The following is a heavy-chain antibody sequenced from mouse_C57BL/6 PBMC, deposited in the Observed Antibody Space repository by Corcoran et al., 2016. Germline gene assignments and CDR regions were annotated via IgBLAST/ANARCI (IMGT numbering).Heavy chain of an antibody. CDR1: GYTFTDYN. D-gene: IGHD3-2*02. V-gene: IGHV1-22*01. CDR2: INPNNGGT. J-gene: IGHJ3*01. Sequence: EVQLQQSGPELVKPGASVRMSCKASGYTFTDYNMHWVKQSHGKSLEWIGYINPNNGGTSYNQKFKGKATLTVNKSSSTAYMELRSLTSEDSAVYYCARPGTQAWFAYWGQGTLVTVSA. CDR3: ARPGTQAWFAY.